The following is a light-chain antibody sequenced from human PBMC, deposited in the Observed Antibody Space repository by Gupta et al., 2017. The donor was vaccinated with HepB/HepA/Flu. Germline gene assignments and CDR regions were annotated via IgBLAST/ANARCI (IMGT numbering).Light chain of an antibody. Sequence: DIQMTQSPSTLSASVGDRVSFTCRASQTINYWLAWYQQKPGKAPKLLIYQASTLQSGVPSSFSGSGFGTEFPLTITSLQPDDFATYHCQQYDNFPWTFGQGTKVEIK. V-gene: IGKV1-5*03. CDR2: QAS. J-gene: IGKJ1*01. CDR3: QQYDNFPWT. CDR1: QTINYW.